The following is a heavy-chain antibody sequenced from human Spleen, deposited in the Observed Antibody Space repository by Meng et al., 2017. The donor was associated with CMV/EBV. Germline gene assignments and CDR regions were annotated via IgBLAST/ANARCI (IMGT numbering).Heavy chain of an antibody. V-gene: IGHV1-46*01. CDR3: ARDLGSSAPYYGMDV. Sequence: GGSLRLSCKASGYTFTSYYMHWVRQAPGQGLEWMGIINPSGGSTSYAQKFQGRVTMTRDTSTSTVYMELSSLRSEDTAVYYCARDLGSSAPYYGMDVWGQGTTVTVSS. D-gene: IGHD6-6*01. CDR2: INPSGGST. J-gene: IGHJ6*02. CDR1: GYTFTSYY.